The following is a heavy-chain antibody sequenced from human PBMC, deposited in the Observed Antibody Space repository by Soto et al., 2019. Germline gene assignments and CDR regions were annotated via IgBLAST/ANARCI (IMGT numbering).Heavy chain of an antibody. J-gene: IGHJ6*02. CDR2: IIPIFGTA. CDR3: ARSVFGVVISYYYYGMDV. CDR1: GGTFSSYA. V-gene: IGHV1-69*13. D-gene: IGHD3-3*01. Sequence: SVKVSCKASGGTFSSYAISWVRQAPGQGLEWMGGIIPIFGTANYAQKFQGRVTITADESTSTAYMKLSSLRSEDTALYYFARSVFGVVISYYYYGMDVWGQGTTVTVSS.